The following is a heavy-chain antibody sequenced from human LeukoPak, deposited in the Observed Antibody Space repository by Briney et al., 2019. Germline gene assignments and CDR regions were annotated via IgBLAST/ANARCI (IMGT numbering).Heavy chain of an antibody. V-gene: IGHV1-2*06. CDR1: GYTFTGYY. CDR2: INPNSGGT. J-gene: IGHJ6*03. D-gene: IGHD6-25*01. CDR3: ARGGYGGLYYYYYMDV. Sequence: GASVKVSCKASGYTFTGYYMHWVRQAPGQGLEWMGRINPNSGGTNYAQKFQGRVTMTRDTSISTAYMELSRLRSDDTAVYYCARGGYGGLYYYYYMDVWGKGTTVTVSS.